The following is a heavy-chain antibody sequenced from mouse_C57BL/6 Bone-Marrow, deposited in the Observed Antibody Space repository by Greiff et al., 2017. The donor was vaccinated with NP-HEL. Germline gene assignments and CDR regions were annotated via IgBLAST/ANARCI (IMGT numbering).Heavy chain of an antibody. V-gene: IGHV1-81*01. J-gene: IGHJ3*01. Sequence: VQLQQSGAELARPGASVKLSCKASGYTFTSYGISWVKQRTGQGLEWIGEIYPRSGNTYYNEKFKGKATLTADKSSSTAYMELRSLTSEDSAVYFCARGSLYYGSSSWFAYWGQGTLVTVSA. D-gene: IGHD1-1*01. CDR3: ARGSLYYGSSSWFAY. CDR1: GYTFTSYG. CDR2: IYPRSGNT.